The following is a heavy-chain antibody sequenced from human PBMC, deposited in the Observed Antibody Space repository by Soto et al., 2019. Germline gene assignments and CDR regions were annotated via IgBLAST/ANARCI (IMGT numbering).Heavy chain of an antibody. V-gene: IGHV3-30*18. J-gene: IGHJ6*02. CDR1: GSAFRTYG. CDR3: AKVPPGDFWSGSPLVGMDV. Sequence: GGSLRLSCAASGSAFRTYGMHWVRQAPGKGLEWVALISYDGSDEYYAGSAKGRFTIYRDNSKNTLYLQMNSLIAADTAVYYCAKVPPGDFWSGSPLVGMDVWGQGTTVTVSS. CDR2: ISYDGSDE. D-gene: IGHD3-3*01.